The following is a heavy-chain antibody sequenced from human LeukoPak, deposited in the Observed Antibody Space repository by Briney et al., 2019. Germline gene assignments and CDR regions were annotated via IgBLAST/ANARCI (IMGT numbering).Heavy chain of an antibody. CDR2: ISWDGGST. Sequence: PGGSLRLSCAGSEFTFRSYSMNWVRQAPGKGLEWVSLISWDGGSTYYADSVKGRFTISRDNSKNSLYLQMNSLRTEDTALYYCAKGVYEYYYDSSGYHPLGYWGQGTLVTVSS. CDR3: AKGVYEYYYDSSGYHPLGY. V-gene: IGHV3-43*01. D-gene: IGHD3-22*01. J-gene: IGHJ4*02. CDR1: EFTFRSYS.